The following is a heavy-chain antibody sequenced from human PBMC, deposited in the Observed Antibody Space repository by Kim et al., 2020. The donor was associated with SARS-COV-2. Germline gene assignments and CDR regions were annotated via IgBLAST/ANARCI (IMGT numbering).Heavy chain of an antibody. CDR3: AKGFGELLY. V-gene: IGHV3-23*03. CDR2: IYSGGSST. D-gene: IGHD3-10*01. J-gene: IGHJ4*02. CDR1: GFTFSSYA. Sequence: GGSLRLSCAASGFTFSSYAMSWVRQAPGKGLEWVSVIYSGGSSTYYADSVKGRFTISRDNSKNTLYLQMNSLRAEDTAVYYCAKGFGELLYWGQGTLVTVSS.